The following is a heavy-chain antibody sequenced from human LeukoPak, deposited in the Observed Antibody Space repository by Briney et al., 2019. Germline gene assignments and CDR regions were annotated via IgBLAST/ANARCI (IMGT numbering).Heavy chain of an antibody. V-gene: IGHV4-59*08. D-gene: IGHD6-13*01. Sequence: SETLSLTCTVSGGSISSYYWSWIRQPPGKGLEWIGYIYYSGSTNYNPSLKSRVTISVDTSKNQFSLKLSSVTAADTAAYYCARLPQGSSSWWDYWGQGTLVTVSS. CDR3: ARLPQGSSSWWDY. J-gene: IGHJ4*02. CDR1: GGSISSYY. CDR2: IYYSGST.